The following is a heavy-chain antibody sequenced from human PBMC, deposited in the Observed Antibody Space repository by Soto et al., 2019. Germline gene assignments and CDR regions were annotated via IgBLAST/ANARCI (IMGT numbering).Heavy chain of an antibody. J-gene: IGHJ5*02. CDR2: IWYDGSNK. Sequence: VRLSCAASGFTFSSYGMHWVRQAPGKGLEWVAVIWYDGSNKYYADSVKGRFTISRDNSKNTLYLQMSSLRAEDTAVYYCARDGGESSPSPPWFDPWGQGTLVTVSS. D-gene: IGHD3-10*01. V-gene: IGHV3-33*01. CDR1: GFTFSSYG. CDR3: ARDGGESSPSPPWFDP.